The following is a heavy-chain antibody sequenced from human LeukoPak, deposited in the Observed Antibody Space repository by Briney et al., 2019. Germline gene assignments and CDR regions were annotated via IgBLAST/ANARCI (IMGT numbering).Heavy chain of an antibody. CDR2: IYYSGST. V-gene: IGHV4-30-4*08. Sequence: SETLSLTCTVSGGSISSGDYYWSWSRQPRGKGLEWIVYIYYSGSTYYNPSLKSRVTIAVKTSKKQYSLKLSSVTAADTAVYYCARDQNYDFWSGLNPPADWFDPWGQGTLVTVSS. CDR1: GGSISSGDYY. CDR3: ARDQNYDFWSGLNPPADWFDP. D-gene: IGHD3-3*01. J-gene: IGHJ5*02.